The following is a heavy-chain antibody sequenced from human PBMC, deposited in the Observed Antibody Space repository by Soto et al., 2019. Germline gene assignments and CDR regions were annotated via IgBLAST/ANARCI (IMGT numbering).Heavy chain of an antibody. CDR1: GFTFSSYA. Sequence: GGPLRLSCAASGFTFSSYAMSWARQAPGKGLEWVSAFSGSGGSTYYADSVKVRFTISRDNSKNTLYLQMNSLRAVDTAVYYCAKGRAHSIDAFDIWGQGTMVTVSS. CDR3: AKGRAHSIDAFDI. V-gene: IGHV3-23*01. J-gene: IGHJ3*02. D-gene: IGHD3-22*01. CDR2: FSGSGGST.